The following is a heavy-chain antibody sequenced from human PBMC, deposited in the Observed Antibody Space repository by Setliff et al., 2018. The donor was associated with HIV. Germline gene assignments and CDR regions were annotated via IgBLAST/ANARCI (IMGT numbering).Heavy chain of an antibody. V-gene: IGHV4-4*08. CDR3: AKYWRASGTYVFDI. Sequence: PSETLSLTCTVSGGPMSGYYWSWLRQSPVKGLEWIGYIYSSGTTNYNPSFKSRVSISLDTSRSQFSLMLSSVTAADTAIYYCAKYWRASGTYVFDIWGLGTMVTVSS. CDR1: GGPMSGYY. D-gene: IGHD2-15*01. J-gene: IGHJ3*02. CDR2: IYSSGTT.